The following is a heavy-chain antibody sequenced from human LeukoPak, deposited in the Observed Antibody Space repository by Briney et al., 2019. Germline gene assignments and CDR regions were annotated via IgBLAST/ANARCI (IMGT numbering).Heavy chain of an antibody. D-gene: IGHD6-13*01. CDR1: GFTFSSYS. Sequence: GGSLRLSCAASGFTFSSYSMNWVRQAPGKGLDWVAFVRDDGSSQKYADSVKGRFTISRDNSKNTLYLQMNSLRAEDTAVYYCANTAAAPRDAFDIWGQGTMVTVSS. CDR2: VRDDGSSQ. J-gene: IGHJ3*02. V-gene: IGHV3-30*02. CDR3: ANTAAAPRDAFDI.